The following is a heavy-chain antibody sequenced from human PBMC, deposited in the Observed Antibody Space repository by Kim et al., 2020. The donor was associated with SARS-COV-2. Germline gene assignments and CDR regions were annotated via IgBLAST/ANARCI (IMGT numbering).Heavy chain of an antibody. D-gene: IGHD3-16*02. V-gene: IGHV4-4*02. Sequence: SETLSLTCAVSGGSISSSNWWSWVRQPKGKGLEWIGEIYHSGSTNYNPSLKSRVTISVDKSKNQFSLKLSSVTAADTAVYYCARGYYDYVWGSYRLDYWGQGTLVTVSS. CDR2: IYHSGST. CDR3: ARGYYDYVWGSYRLDY. CDR1: GGSISSSNW. J-gene: IGHJ4*02.